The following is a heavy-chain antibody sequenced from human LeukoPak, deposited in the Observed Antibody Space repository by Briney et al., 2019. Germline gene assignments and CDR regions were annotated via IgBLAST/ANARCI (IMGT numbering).Heavy chain of an antibody. J-gene: IGHJ4*02. CDR1: GGSISSSSYY. V-gene: IGHV4-39*01. D-gene: IGHD6-19*01. CDR2: IYYSGST. CDR3: ARRPTAAVAGKAKGYFDY. Sequence: PSETLSHTCTVSGGSISSSSYYWGWIRQPPGKGLEWIGSIYYSGSTYYNPSLKSRVTISVDTSKNQFSLKLSSVTAADTAVYYCARRPTAAVAGKAKGYFDYWGQGTLVTVSS.